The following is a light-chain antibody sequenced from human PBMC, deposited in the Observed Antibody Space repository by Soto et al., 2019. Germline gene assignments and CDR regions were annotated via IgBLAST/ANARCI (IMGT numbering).Light chain of an antibody. CDR3: CPYAGSNTYV. Sequence: QSALTQPASVSGSPGQSITFSCTGTNGDIGNYDLVSWYQQHPGKAPKLMISEVTKRPSGISNRFSGSKSGNTASLTISGLQAEDEADYYCCPYAGSNTYVFGTGTKLTVL. CDR1: NGDIGNYDL. V-gene: IGLV2-23*02. CDR2: EVT. J-gene: IGLJ1*01.